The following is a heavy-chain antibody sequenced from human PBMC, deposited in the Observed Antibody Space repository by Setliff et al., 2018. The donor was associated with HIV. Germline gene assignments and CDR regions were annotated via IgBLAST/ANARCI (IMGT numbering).Heavy chain of an antibody. CDR3: ARVQMAYAAFDV. CDR1: GYSISSTYY. J-gene: IGHJ3*01. CDR2: IYFTGSS. V-gene: IGHV4-61*01. Sequence: SETLSLTCAVSGYSISSTYYWSWIRQPPGKGLEWIGSIYFTGSSDNNPSLKSRVTLSVDTSKHQFSLKLSSVTAADTAVYYCARVQMAYAAFDVWGQGTMVTVSS. D-gene: IGHD4-17*01.